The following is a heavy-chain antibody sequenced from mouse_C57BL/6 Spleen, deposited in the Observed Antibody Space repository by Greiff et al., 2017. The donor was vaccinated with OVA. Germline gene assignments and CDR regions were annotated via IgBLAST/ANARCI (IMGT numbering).Heavy chain of an antibody. D-gene: IGHD1-2*01. CDR3: ARNPRYGLPGYFDV. V-gene: IGHV2-2*01. CDR2: IWSGGST. J-gene: IGHJ1*03. Sequence: QVQLQQSGPGLVQPSQSLSITCTVSGFSLTSYGVHWVRQSPGKGLEWLGVIWSGGSTDYNAAFISRLSISKDNSKSQVFFKMNSLQADDTAIYYCARNPRYGLPGYFDVWGTGTTVTVSS. CDR1: GFSLTSYG.